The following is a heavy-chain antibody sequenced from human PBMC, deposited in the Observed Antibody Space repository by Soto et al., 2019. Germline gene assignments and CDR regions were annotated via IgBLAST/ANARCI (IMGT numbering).Heavy chain of an antibody. CDR3: ARDLEFRDGNISHLDY. J-gene: IGHJ4*02. CDR2: IIPIFATP. D-gene: IGHD3-10*01. Sequence: QVHLVQSGTEVKKPGSSVKVSCKASGDTFNNHVFNWVRQAPGQGLEWMGGIIPIFATPNYAHKFQGRVTITADKSTRTVYLELSSLRSEDTAVYYCARDLEFRDGNISHLDYWGQGTLVTVSS. CDR1: GDTFNNHV. V-gene: IGHV1-69*06.